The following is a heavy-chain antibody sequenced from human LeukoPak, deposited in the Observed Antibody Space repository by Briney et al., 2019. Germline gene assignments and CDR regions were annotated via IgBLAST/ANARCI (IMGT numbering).Heavy chain of an antibody. J-gene: IGHJ6*03. Sequence: ASVKVSCKASGYTFTGYYMHWVRQAPGQGLEWMGWINPNSGGTNYAQKFQGRVTMTRDTSISTAYMELSRLRSDDTAVYYCARGSSGSVYYYYYMDVWGKGTTVTVSS. CDR3: ARGSSGSVYYYYYMDV. D-gene: IGHD6-19*01. V-gene: IGHV1-2*02. CDR1: GYTFTGYY. CDR2: INPNSGGT.